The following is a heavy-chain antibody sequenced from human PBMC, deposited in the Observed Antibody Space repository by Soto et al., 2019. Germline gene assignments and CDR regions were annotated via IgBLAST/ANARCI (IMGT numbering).Heavy chain of an antibody. J-gene: IGHJ6*02. Sequence: QVQLVQSGAEVKKPGSSVKVSCKASGGTFSSFTISWVRQAPGQGLEWMGGIIPIYGTANYAQKFQGRVTITADASTRTAYMERSSLRSEDTAVYYCAKDRRADWESYYYYAMDVWGQGTTVTVSS. CDR1: GGTFSSFT. CDR2: IIPIYGTA. V-gene: IGHV1-69*01. CDR3: AKDRRADWESYYYYAMDV. D-gene: IGHD1-26*01.